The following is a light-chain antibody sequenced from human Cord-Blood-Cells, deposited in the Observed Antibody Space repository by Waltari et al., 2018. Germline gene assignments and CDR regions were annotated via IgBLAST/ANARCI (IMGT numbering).Light chain of an antibody. CDR1: KSISSY. CDR2: AAS. Sequence: DIQMTESPSSLSASVDDRVTITCRASKSISSYLNWYQQQPGKAPKLLIYAASSLQSGVPSMFSGSVSGTDFTLTISSLQPEDFATYYCQQSYSTPYTFGQGTKLGIK. J-gene: IGKJ2*01. V-gene: IGKV1-39*01. CDR3: QQSYSTPYT.